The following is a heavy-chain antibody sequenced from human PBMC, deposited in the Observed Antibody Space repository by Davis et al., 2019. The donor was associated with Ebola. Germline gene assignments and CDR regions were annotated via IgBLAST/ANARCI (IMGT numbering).Heavy chain of an antibody. CDR1: GFTFTDYY. J-gene: IGHJ4*02. CDR3: ATTPQYSSGQNKPFDY. D-gene: IGHD6-19*01. CDR2: ISGDSLYT. Sequence: GGSLRLSCAASGFTFTDYYMGWIRQAPGKGLEWVSYISGDSLYTNYADSVRGRLTISRDNARSSLSLQMNSLRAKDTAVYYCATTPQYSSGQNKPFDYWGQGTLVTVSS. V-gene: IGHV3-11*06.